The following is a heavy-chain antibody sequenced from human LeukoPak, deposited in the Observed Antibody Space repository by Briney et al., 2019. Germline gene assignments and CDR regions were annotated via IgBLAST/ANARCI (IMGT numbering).Heavy chain of an antibody. V-gene: IGHV1-69*04. J-gene: IGHJ4*02. D-gene: IGHD6-13*01. CDR3: ARTAGTGAFDY. CDR2: IVPIFSEA. Sequence: AASVKVSCKASGDTFSYYAISWVRQAPGQGLEWMGRIVPIFSEANYAQKFQGRVTLTADKSTTTAYMEVTSLRSEDTAVYFCARTAGTGAFDYWGQGTLVIVSS. CDR1: GDTFSYYA.